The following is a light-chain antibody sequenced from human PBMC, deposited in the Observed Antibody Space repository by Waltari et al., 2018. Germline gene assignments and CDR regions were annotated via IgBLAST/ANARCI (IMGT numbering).Light chain of an antibody. CDR3: QQRSTWPLS. V-gene: IGKV3-11*01. J-gene: IGKJ4*01. Sequence: EIVLTQSPATLSLSPGERATLPCRASQSVSRYLAWYQQKPGQAPRLLIYDASNRATGIPARFSGSGSGTDFTLTISSLEPEDFAVYYCQQRSTWPLSFGGGTKVEIK. CDR2: DAS. CDR1: QSVSRY.